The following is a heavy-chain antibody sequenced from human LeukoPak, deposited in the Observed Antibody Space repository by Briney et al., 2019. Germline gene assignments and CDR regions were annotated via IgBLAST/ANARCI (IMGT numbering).Heavy chain of an antibody. D-gene: IGHD2-8*02. CDR1: GFTFSSYE. CDR2: ISSSGSTI. CDR3: ATYRQVLLPFES. V-gene: IGHV3-48*03. J-gene: IGHJ4*02. Sequence: GGSLRLSCAASGFTFSSYEMNWVRQAPGKGLEWVSYISSSGSTIYYADSVRGRFTISRDNSKSTLSLQMNTLRAEDTAIYYCATYRQVLLPFESWGQGTLVTVSS.